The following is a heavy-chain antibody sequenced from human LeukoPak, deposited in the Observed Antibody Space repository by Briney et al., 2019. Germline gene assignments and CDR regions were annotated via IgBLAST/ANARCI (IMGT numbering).Heavy chain of an antibody. CDR3: ARDFSQSWYYYDSSGYRLGYYFDY. Sequence: SETLSLTCTVSGGSISSSSYYWGWIRQPPGKGLEWIGNVYYSGSTYYNPSLKSRVTISVDTSKNQFSLKLSSVSAADTAVYYCARDFSQSWYYYDSSGYRLGYYFDYWGQGTLVTVSS. D-gene: IGHD3-22*01. J-gene: IGHJ4*02. V-gene: IGHV4-39*07. CDR1: GGSISSSSYY. CDR2: VYYSGST.